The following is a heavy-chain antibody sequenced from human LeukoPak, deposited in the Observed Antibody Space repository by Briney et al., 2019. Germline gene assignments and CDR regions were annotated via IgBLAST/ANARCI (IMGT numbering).Heavy chain of an antibody. Sequence: GESLRLSCAASGFTYSSYAMSWVRQAPGKGLEWVSVISGSGYITYYADSVKGRFTISRDNSKNTLYLQMNSLRAEDTAVYYCAKEVGATMLDCWGQGTLVTVSS. CDR2: ISGSGYIT. CDR3: AKEVGATMLDC. D-gene: IGHD1-26*01. CDR1: GFTYSSYA. V-gene: IGHV3-23*01. J-gene: IGHJ4*02.